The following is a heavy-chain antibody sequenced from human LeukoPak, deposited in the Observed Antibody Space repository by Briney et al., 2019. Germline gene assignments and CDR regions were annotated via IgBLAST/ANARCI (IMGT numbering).Heavy chain of an antibody. V-gene: IGHV3-13*01. CDR2: IGTAGDT. CDR1: GFTFSSYD. CDR3: ARALASTVAGTAEFDY. J-gene: IGHJ4*02. Sequence: PGGSLRLSCAASGFTFSSYDMHWVSQATGKGLEWVSAIGTAGDTYYPGSVKGRFTISRENARNSLYLQMNSLRAGDTAVYYCARALASTVAGTAEFDYWGQGTLVTVSS. D-gene: IGHD6-19*01.